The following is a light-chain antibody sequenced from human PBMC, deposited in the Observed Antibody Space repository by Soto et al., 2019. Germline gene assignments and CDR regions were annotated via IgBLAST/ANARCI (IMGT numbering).Light chain of an antibody. CDR3: LHDYHYPLA. V-gene: IGKV1-6*01. Sequence: AIHMTQSPSSLSASVGDRVTITCRASQGIRTDLGWYQQKPGKAPELLISGASSLQSGVSPRFSGRGYGTAGTPTISSLQPEDGATYDCLHDYHYPLAFGQGTKVDIK. J-gene: IGKJ1*01. CDR1: QGIRTD. CDR2: GAS.